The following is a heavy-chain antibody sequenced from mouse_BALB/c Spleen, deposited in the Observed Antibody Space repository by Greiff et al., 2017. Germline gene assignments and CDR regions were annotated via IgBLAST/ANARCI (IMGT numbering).Heavy chain of an antibody. CDR3: TRAHYDGSSPFAY. V-gene: IGHV5-6-4*01. J-gene: IGHJ3*01. CDR1: GFTFSSYT. CDR2: ISSGGSYT. D-gene: IGHD1-1*01. Sequence: EVKVVESGGGLVKPGGSLKLSCAASGFTFSSYTMSWVRQTPEKRLEWVATISSGGSYTYYPDSVKGRFTISRDNAKNTLYLQMSSLKSEDTAMYYCTRAHYDGSSPFAYGGQGTLVTVSA.